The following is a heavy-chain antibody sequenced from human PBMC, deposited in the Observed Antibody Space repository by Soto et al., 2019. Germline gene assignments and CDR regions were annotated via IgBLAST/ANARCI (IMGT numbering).Heavy chain of an antibody. CDR2: IYSGGST. D-gene: IGHD3-3*01. Sequence: PGGSLRLSCAASGFTVSSNYMSWVRQAPGKGLEWVSVIYSGGSTYYADSVKGRLTISRDNSKNTLYLQMNSLRAEDTAVYYCATRYYDFWSGPPYYYGMDVWGQGTTVTVSS. CDR3: ATRYYDFWSGPPYYYGMDV. CDR1: GFTVSSNY. V-gene: IGHV3-53*01. J-gene: IGHJ6*02.